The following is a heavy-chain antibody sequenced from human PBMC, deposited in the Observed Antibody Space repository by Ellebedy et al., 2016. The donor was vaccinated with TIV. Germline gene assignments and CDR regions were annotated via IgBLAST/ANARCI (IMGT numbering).Heavy chain of an antibody. CDR2: VYYSGTT. CDR1: GGSVSSNNHY. J-gene: IGHJ5*02. V-gene: IGHV4-61*01. Sequence: SETLSLXXSVSGGSVSSNNHYWSWIRQTPGKGLEFIGYVYYSGTTKYSPPLKSRVIIYMDKSKNQFSLNLSSVTAADTAVYYCARLGPMNVSGRWGTNWFDPWGPGTLVIVSS. CDR3: ARLGPMNVSGRWGTNWFDP. D-gene: IGHD6-19*01.